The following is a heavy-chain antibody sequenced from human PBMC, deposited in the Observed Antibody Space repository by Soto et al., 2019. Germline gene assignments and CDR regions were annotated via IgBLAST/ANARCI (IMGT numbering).Heavy chain of an antibody. J-gene: IGHJ6*02. V-gene: IGHV1-2*04. CDR1: GYTFTGYY. CDR2: INPNSGGT. CDR3: ARDHVVGSGWTNYYYYYGMDV. Sequence: ASLNGSCKASGYTFTGYYIHWGREAPGQGLECMGWINPNSGGTNYAQKFQGWVTMTRDTSISTAYMELSRLRSDDTAVYYCARDHVVGSGWTNYYYYYGMDVWGQGTTVTVSS. D-gene: IGHD6-19*01.